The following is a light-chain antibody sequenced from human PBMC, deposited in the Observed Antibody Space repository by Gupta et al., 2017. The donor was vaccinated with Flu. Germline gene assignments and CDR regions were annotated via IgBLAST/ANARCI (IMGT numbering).Light chain of an antibody. V-gene: IGKV2-28*01. CDR1: LSLLHSNGYNY. CDR3: MQARQPLYS. J-gene: IGKJ2*03. CDR2: LGS. Sequence: DIVMTQSPLSLHVTPGEPASISCRSSLSLLHSNGYNYLDWYLQKPGQSPQLLIYLGSNRASGVPDRFSGSGSGTDFTLKISRVEAEDVGVYYCMQARQPLYSFGQGTKLEIK.